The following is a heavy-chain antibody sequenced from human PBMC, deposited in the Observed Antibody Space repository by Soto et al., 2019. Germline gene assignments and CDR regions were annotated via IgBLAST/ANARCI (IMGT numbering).Heavy chain of an antibody. Sequence: QVQLVQSGAEVKKPGASVKVSCKASGYTFTSYSISWVRQAPGKGLEWMGWVSAYNGNPKYAQKFQGRVTMTTDTSTNTAEMDLRSLTSDDTAVYSCARVYPSMVRGVTFGKYYYYGMDVWGQGTTVTVSS. D-gene: IGHD3-10*01. CDR2: VSAYNGNP. V-gene: IGHV1-18*01. CDR1: GYTFTSYS. CDR3: ARVYPSMVRGVTFGKYYYYGMDV. J-gene: IGHJ6*02.